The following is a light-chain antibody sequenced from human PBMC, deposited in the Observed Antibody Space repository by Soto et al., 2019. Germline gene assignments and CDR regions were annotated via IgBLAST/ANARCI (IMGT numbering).Light chain of an antibody. Sequence: AIQLTQSPSSLSASVGDRVTITCRASQGISSALAWYQQKPGKAPKLLIYDDSSLESGVPSRFSGSGSGTDFTLTISSLQPEDFATYYCQQFNNYLTFGGGTKVEIK. CDR3: QQFNNYLT. CDR2: DDS. V-gene: IGKV1D-13*01. J-gene: IGKJ4*01. CDR1: QGISSA.